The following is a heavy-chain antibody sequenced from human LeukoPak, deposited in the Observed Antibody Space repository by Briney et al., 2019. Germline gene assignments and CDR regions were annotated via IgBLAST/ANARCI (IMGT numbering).Heavy chain of an antibody. J-gene: IGHJ4*01. D-gene: IGHD3-10*01. V-gene: IGHV3-48*03. CDR1: GFDLSTYE. CDR2: ITISGHTK. CDR3: VRQAGRAGGQ. Sequence: GGSLRLSCAASGFDLSTYEMNWVRQAPGKGLEWIADITISGHTKNYADSVKGRFTISRDNAKNSLHLQMNSLRVEDTAVYHCVRQAGRAGGQWGRGILITVSS.